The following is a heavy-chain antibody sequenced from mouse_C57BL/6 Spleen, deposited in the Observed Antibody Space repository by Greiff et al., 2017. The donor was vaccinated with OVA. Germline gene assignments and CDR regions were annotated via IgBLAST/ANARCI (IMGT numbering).Heavy chain of an antibody. J-gene: IGHJ1*03. V-gene: IGHV1-64*01. D-gene: IGHD1-1*01. Sequence: VQLQQPGAELVKPGASVKLSCKASGYTFTSYWMHWVKQRPGQGLEWIGMIHPNSGSTNYNEKFKSKATLTVDKSSSTAYMQLSSLTSEDSAVYYCARSPSITTVVGWYFDVWGTGTTVTVSS. CDR3: ARSPSITTVVGWYFDV. CDR2: IHPNSGST. CDR1: GYTFTSYW.